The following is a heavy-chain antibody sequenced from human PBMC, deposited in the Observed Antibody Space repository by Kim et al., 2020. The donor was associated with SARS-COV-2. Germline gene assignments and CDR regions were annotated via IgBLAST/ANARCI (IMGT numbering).Heavy chain of an antibody. CDR1: GGSISSSNW. CDR3: ARVGGTTFGVVIRGGYYGMDV. J-gene: IGHJ6*02. V-gene: IGHV4-4*02. Sequence: SETLSLTCAVSGGSISSSNWWSWVRQPPGKGLEWIGEIYHSGSTNYNPSLKSRVTISVDKSKNQFSLKLSSVTAADTAVYYCARVGGTTFGVVIRGGYYGMDVWGQGTTVTVSS. D-gene: IGHD3-3*01. CDR2: IYHSGST.